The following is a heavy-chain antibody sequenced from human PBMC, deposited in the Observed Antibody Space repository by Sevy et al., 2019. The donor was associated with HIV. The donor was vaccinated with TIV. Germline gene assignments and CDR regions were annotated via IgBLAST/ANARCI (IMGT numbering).Heavy chain of an antibody. Sequence: SETLSLTCTVSGDSISGYYWNRIRQPPGKGLEWIGYIFYSRSTNYSPSLKSRVTISKDTSKNQFSLKLSSVTAADTALYYCARGAPNYYYAMDVWGQGTTVTVSS. CDR2: IFYSRST. CDR1: GDSISGYY. V-gene: IGHV4-59*01. J-gene: IGHJ6*02. CDR3: ARGAPNYYYAMDV.